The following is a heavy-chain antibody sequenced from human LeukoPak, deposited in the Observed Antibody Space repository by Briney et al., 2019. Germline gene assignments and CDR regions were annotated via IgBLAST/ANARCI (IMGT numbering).Heavy chain of an antibody. V-gene: IGHV3-23*01. Sequence: GGSLRLSCAASGFTFSSYAMSWVRQAPGKGLEWVSAISGSGGSTYYADSVKGRFTISRDNAKNSLYLQMNSLRAEDTAVYYCARVGSSGNWFDPWGQGTLVTVSS. CDR3: ARVGSSGNWFDP. CDR1: GFTFSSYA. J-gene: IGHJ5*02. CDR2: ISGSGGST. D-gene: IGHD1-26*01.